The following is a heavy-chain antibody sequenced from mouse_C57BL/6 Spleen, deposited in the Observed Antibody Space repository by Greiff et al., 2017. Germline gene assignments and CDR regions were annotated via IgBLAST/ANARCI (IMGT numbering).Heavy chain of an antibody. V-gene: IGHV1-7*01. CDR1: GYTFTSYW. CDR2: INPSSGYT. Sequence: QVQLQQSGAELAKPGASVKLSCKASGYTFTSYWMHWVKQRPGQGLEWIGYINPSSGYTKYNQKFKDKATLTADKSSSTAYMQLRSLTYEDSAVYYCARGRYDYGSSLDYWGQGTTLTVSS. CDR3: ARGRYDYGSSLDY. D-gene: IGHD1-1*01. J-gene: IGHJ2*01.